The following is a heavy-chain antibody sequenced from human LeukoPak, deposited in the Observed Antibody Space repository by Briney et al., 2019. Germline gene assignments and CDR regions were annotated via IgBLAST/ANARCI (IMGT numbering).Heavy chain of an antibody. CDR2: ISSSGSTI. Sequence: GGSLRLSCAASGFTFSDYYMSWIRQPPGKGLEWVSYISSSGSTIYYADSVKGRFTISRDNAKNSLYLQMNSLRAEDTAVYYCARDRAPYSSLNWFDPWGQGTLVTVSS. V-gene: IGHV3-11*01. D-gene: IGHD6-13*01. J-gene: IGHJ5*02. CDR1: GFTFSDYY. CDR3: ARDRAPYSSLNWFDP.